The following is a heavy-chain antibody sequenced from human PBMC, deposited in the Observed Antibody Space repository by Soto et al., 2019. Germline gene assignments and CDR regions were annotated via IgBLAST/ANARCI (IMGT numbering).Heavy chain of an antibody. D-gene: IGHD1-1*01. CDR3: ARDGTIQMANFDF. CDR2: IIPLFGTS. J-gene: IGHJ4*02. Sequence: QVLLMQSGAEVKKPGSSVKVSCTSSGGPFSSYGISWVRQVPGQGLEWLGGIIPLFGTSSYARKFQDRLTISADESTTTAYMELSSRTSENTAMYFCARDGTIQMANFDFWGQGTLVTVSS. V-gene: IGHV1-69*01. CDR1: GGPFSSYG.